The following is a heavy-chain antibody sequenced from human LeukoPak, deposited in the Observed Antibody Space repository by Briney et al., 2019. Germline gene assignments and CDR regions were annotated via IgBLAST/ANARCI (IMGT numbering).Heavy chain of an antibody. V-gene: IGHV3-48*03. CDR1: GFTFSSYE. Sequence: GGSLRLSCAASGFTFSSYEMNWVRQAPGKVLELVSYISSSGSTIYYADSVKVRFTISRDNAKNSMYLQMNSLRAEDTAVYYCAELGITMIGGVWGKGTTVTISS. CDR2: ISSSGSTI. D-gene: IGHD3-10*02. CDR3: AELGITMIGGV. J-gene: IGHJ6*04.